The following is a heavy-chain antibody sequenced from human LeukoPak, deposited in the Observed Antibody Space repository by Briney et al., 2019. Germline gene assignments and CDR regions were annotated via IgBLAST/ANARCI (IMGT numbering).Heavy chain of an antibody. CDR3: AKDPRGWLSTPDY. CDR1: GLTFSSYS. V-gene: IGHV3-23*01. CDR2: ISCSGGST. Sequence: GGSLRLSCAASGLTFSSYSISCVRHAPGKGLEWGSAISCSGGSTYYADSVKGRFTLSRDHSKNTLYLQMNSLRADDTAVYYCAKDPRGWLSTPDYWGQGTLVTVSS. J-gene: IGHJ4*02. D-gene: IGHD3-22*01.